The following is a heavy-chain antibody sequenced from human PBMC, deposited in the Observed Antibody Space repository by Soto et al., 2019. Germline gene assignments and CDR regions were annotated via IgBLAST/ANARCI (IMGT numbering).Heavy chain of an antibody. CDR1: GGSFSGYY. CDR3: ASVSDY. Sequence: QVQLQQWGAGLLKPSETLSLTCAVYGGSFSGYYWSWIRQPPGKGLEWIGEINHSGNTNYNPSLKSRVSISVDTSKNQFSLKLSSVTAADTAVYYCASVSDYWGQGTLVTVSS. J-gene: IGHJ4*02. V-gene: IGHV4-34*01. CDR2: INHSGNT.